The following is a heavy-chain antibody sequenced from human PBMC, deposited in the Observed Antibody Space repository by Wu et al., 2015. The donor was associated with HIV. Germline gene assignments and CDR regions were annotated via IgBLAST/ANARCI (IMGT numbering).Heavy chain of an antibody. Sequence: QLIQSGPELGEPGASVRVSCKTFGYSFTGYDINWVRLAPGHGPEWMGGLTGYNPKTNYTQRSEGRITLITDTSTNTAYMELRNLRFDDTAIYYCARVGIGRFCNGSSCYFDSWAKEPGHGVL. J-gene: IGHJ4*01. CDR1: GYSFTGYD. CDR3: ARVGIGRFCNGSSCYFDS. D-gene: IGHD1-26*01. V-gene: IGHV1-18*01. CDR2: LTGYNPKT.